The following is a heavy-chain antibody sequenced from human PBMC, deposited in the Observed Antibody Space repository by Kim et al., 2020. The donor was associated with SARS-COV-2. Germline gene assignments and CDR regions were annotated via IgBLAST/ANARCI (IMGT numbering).Heavy chain of an antibody. CDR2: IYYSGST. J-gene: IGHJ3*02. V-gene: IGHV4-39*01. CDR1: GGSISSSSYY. CDR3: ARLSITMVRGVIIMDAFDI. Sequence: SETLSLTCTVSGGSISSSSYYWGWIRQPPGKGLEWIGSIYYSGSTYYNPSLKSRVTISVDTSKNQFYMKLSSVTAADTAVYYCARLSITMVRGVIIMDAFDIWGQGTMVTVSS. D-gene: IGHD3-10*01.